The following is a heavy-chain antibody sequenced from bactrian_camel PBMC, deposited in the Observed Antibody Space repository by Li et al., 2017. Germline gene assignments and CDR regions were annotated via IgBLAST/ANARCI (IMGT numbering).Heavy chain of an antibody. V-gene: IGHV3S5*01. D-gene: IGHD3*01. CDR1: GFTFSNSY. J-gene: IGHJ4*01. CDR2: IFAEGDKT. Sequence: HVQLVESGGGTVQAGGSLRLSCAASGFTFSNSYMNWVRQAPGKGLEWVSGIFAEGDKTYYADSVKGRFTISRDNSKSTLYLQMNSLQPDDTAMYYCAAAALGDWSCTWPASGGYAHWVRGPRSPSP.